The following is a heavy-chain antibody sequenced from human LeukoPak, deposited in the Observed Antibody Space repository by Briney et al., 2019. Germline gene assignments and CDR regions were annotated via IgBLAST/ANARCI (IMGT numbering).Heavy chain of an antibody. J-gene: IGHJ3*02. V-gene: IGHV4-39*01. D-gene: IGHD3-16*01. CDR2: IYYSGST. Sequence: SGTLSLICTVSGGAISGRRDYWGWFRQPPGKGLEWIASIYYSGSTHYNPSLKSRVTISVDTSRNQFSLELRSATAADSAMYYCARNVSRGEPGGAFDIWGQGTMVTVSS. CDR3: ARNVSRGEPGGAFDI. CDR1: GGAISGRRDY.